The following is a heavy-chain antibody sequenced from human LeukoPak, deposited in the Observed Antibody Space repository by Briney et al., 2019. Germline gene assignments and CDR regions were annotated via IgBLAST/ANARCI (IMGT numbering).Heavy chain of an antibody. V-gene: IGHV3-21*01. CDR1: GFTFSRCS. CDR3: ATGGYCSGGSCYSGWFDP. J-gene: IGHJ5*02. D-gene: IGHD2-15*01. CDR2: ISIGSSYR. Sequence: GGSLRLSCAASGFTFSRCSMNWVRQAPGKGLEWVSSISIGSSYRFYSDSVKGRFTISRDNAKNSLYLQMNSLRAEDTAVYYCATGGYCSGGSCYSGWFDPWGQGTLVTVSS.